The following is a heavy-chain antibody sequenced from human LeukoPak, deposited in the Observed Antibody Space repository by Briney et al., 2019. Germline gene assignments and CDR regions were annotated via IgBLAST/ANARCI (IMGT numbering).Heavy chain of an antibody. D-gene: IGHD2-2*01. V-gene: IGHV3-49*04. CDR1: GFTFGDYA. CDR3: SSYCTSTSCYDY. Sequence: GGSLRLSCTASGFTFGDYAMSWVCQAPGKGLEWVGFIRSKVYGGTTEYAASVKGRFTISRDDSKSIAYLQMNSLKTEDTAVYYCSSYCTSTSCYDYWGQGTLVTVSS. J-gene: IGHJ4*02. CDR2: IRSKVYGGTT.